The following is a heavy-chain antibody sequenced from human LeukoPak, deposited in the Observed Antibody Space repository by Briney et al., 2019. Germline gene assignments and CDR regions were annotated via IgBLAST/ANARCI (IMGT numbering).Heavy chain of an antibody. CDR2: IQYDGSNK. V-gene: IGHV3-30*02. CDR1: GLTLTSYG. J-gene: IGHJ6*03. Sequence: EGSLRLSCAASGLTLTSYGMHWVRQAPGKGLEWVAFIQYDGSNKNYADSVKGRFTISRDYSKNTLYLQMNSLRAEDTAVYYCAKTGGDSVLYYYYMDVWGKGTTVTVSS. CDR3: AKTGGDSVLYYYYMDV. D-gene: IGHD3-10*01.